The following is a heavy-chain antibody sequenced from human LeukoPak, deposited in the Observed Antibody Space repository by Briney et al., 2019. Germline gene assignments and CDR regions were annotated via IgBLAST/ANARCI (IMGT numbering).Heavy chain of an antibody. D-gene: IGHD3-3*01. V-gene: IGHV3-23*01. J-gene: IGHJ4*02. CDR2: ISGSAGST. Sequence: GGSLRLSCPASGFTFSGYAMSWVRQAPGKGLEWVSTISGSAGSTYYADSVKGRFAISRDNSKNTLYLQMNSLRAEDTAVYYCARGRGFWSGYSYYFDYWGQGTLVTVSS. CDR3: ARGRGFWSGYSYYFDY. CDR1: GFTFSGYA.